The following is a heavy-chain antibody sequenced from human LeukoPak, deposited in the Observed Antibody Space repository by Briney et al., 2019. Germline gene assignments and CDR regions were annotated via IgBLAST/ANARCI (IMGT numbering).Heavy chain of an antibody. J-gene: IGHJ5*02. Sequence: GGSVKVSCKASGYTFTGYYMHWVRQAPGQGLEWMGWINPNSGGTNYAQKFQGRVTMTRDTSISTAYMELSRLRSDDTAVYYCARGRPVVPAAIFNWFDPWGQGTLVTVSS. V-gene: IGHV1-2*02. CDR2: INPNSGGT. D-gene: IGHD2-2*01. CDR3: ARGRPVVPAAIFNWFDP. CDR1: GYTFTGYY.